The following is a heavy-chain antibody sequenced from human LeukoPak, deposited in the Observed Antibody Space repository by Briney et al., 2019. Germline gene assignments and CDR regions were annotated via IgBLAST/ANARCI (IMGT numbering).Heavy chain of an antibody. CDR2: VSGTSEYI. CDR1: GFTSSNYA. V-gene: IGHV3-21*06. D-gene: IGHD6-19*01. J-gene: IGHJ4*02. Sequence: GGSLRLSCAASGFTSSNYALSWVRQAPGKGLEWVSSVSGTSEYIYYADSVRGRFTISRDNAKNTVYLQMNSLRAEDTAVYYCARWYSSGWYSDYWGQGTLVTVSS. CDR3: ARWYSSGWYSDY.